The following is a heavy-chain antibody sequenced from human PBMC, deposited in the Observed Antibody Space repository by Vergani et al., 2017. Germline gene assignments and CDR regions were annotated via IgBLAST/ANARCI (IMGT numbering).Heavy chain of an antibody. J-gene: IGHJ6*02. V-gene: IGHV5-51*01. CDR2: IYPGDSDT. CDR3: ARVGSGIAVAGYRYYYGMDV. CDR1: GYSFTSYW. D-gene: IGHD6-19*01. Sequence: EVPLVQSGAAVKTPGESLKISCKCSGYSFTSYWIGWVRQMPGKGLEWMGIIYPGDSDTRYSPSFQGQVTISADKSISTAYLQWSSLKASDTAMYYCARVGSGIAVAGYRYYYGMDVWGQGTTVTVSS.